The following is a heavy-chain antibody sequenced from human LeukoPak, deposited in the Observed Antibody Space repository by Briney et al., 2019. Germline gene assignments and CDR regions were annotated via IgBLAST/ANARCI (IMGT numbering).Heavy chain of an antibody. CDR1: GYTFTSYS. J-gene: IGHJ6*03. V-gene: IGHV1-18*01. D-gene: IGHD1-26*01. CDR2: ISAYNGNT. Sequence: ASVKVSCKPSGYTFTSYSITWVRQAPGQGLEWMGWISAYNGNTNYAQKLQGRVTMTTDTSTSTAYMELRSLRSDDTAVYYCARVGATSWYYYYYYMDVWGKGTTVTVSS. CDR3: ARVGATSWYYYYYYMDV.